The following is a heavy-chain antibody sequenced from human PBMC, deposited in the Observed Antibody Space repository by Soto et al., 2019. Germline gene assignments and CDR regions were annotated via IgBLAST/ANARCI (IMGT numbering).Heavy chain of an antibody. J-gene: IGHJ4*02. CDR1: GGSISSGGYY. Sequence: QVQLQESGPGLVKPSQTLSLTCTVSGGSISSGGYYWSWIRQHPGKGLEWIGYIYYSGSTYYNPSLKRRVTISVDTSKNQFSLKLSAVTAADTAVYYCARAIPPYYYDSSTGYYFDYWGQGTLVTVSS. D-gene: IGHD3-22*01. CDR2: IYYSGST. V-gene: IGHV4-31*03. CDR3: ARAIPPYYYDSSTGYYFDY.